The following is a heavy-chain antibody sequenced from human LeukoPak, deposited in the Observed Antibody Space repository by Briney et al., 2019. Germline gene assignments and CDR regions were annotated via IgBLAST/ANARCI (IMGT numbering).Heavy chain of an antibody. Sequence: GGSLRLSCAASGFTVSTNYMTWVRQAPGKRLEWISVIYIGGSTYNADSVKGRFTISRDNSKNTLYLQMNSLRAEDTAIYYCARVLYSDILTGYWLDYWGQGTLVTVSS. J-gene: IGHJ4*02. D-gene: IGHD3-9*01. CDR2: IYIGGST. CDR1: GFTVSTNY. CDR3: ARVLYSDILTGYWLDY. V-gene: IGHV3-66*01.